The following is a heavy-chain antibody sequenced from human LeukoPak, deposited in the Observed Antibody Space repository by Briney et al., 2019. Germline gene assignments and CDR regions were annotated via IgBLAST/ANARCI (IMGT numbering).Heavy chain of an antibody. J-gene: IGHJ4*02. D-gene: IGHD6-13*01. CDR3: ARAGYSSSYLDY. V-gene: IGHV3-7*01. CDR1: GFTFSTYW. Sequence: GGSLRLSCAASGFTFSTYWMTWVRQAPGKGLEWVANIKQDGSEKNYVDSVKGRFTISRDNAKNSLDLQMNSLRAEDTAVYYCARAGYSSSYLDYWGQGTLVSVSS. CDR2: IKQDGSEK.